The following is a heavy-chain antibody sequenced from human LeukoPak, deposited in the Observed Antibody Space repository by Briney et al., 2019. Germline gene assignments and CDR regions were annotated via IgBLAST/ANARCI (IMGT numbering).Heavy chain of an antibody. V-gene: IGHV1-2*04. CDR2: INPNSGGT. CDR1: GYTFTGYY. CDR3: ARWGYYDSSGYGAPAAFDI. Sequence: ASVKVSCKASGYTFTGYYMHWVRQAPGQGLEWMGWINPNSGGTNYAQKFRGWVTMTRDTSISTAYMELSRLRSDDTAVYYCARWGYYDSSGYGAPAAFDIWGQGTMVTVSS. J-gene: IGHJ3*02. D-gene: IGHD3-22*01.